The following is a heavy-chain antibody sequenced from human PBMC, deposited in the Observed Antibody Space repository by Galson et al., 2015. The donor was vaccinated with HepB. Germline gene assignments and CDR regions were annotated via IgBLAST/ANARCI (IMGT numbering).Heavy chain of an antibody. D-gene: IGHD5-18*01. J-gene: IGHJ4*02. V-gene: IGHV3-30*18. Sequence: SLRLSCAASGFTFSSYGMHWVRQAPGKGLEWVAVISYDGSDKYYADSVKGRFTISRDNSKNTLYLQMNSLRAEDTAAYYCAKGFRYTAMVNYSDYWGQGTLVTVSS. CDR2: ISYDGSDK. CDR3: AKGFRYTAMVNYSDY. CDR1: GFTFSSYG.